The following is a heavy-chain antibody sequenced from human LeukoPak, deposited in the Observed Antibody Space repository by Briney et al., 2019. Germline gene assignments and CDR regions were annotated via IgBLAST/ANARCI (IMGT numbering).Heavy chain of an antibody. CDR1: GGSISSYY. Sequence: SETLSLTCTVSGGSISSYYWSWIRQPPGKGLEWIGYIYYSGSTNYNPSLKSRVTISVDTSKNQFSLKLSSVTAADTAVYYCARDDSSGWFDPWGQGTLVTVSS. J-gene: IGHJ5*02. CDR3: ARDDSSGWFDP. CDR2: IYYSGST. V-gene: IGHV4-59*01. D-gene: IGHD6-19*01.